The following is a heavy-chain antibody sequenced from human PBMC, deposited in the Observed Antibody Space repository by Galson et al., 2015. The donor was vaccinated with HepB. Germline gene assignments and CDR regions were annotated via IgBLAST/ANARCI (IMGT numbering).Heavy chain of an antibody. D-gene: IGHD3-16*01. CDR1: GITFTNFW. CDR2: IKKDGTQR. V-gene: IGHV3-7*01. CDR3: YVGHYFNS. Sequence: SLRLSCAASGITFTNFWLTWVRQAPGKGLEWVASIKKDGTQRNYVDSVKGRFTISRANAKQSLYLQMDGLRAEDTAIYYCYVGHYFNSWGQGTLVTVSS. J-gene: IGHJ4*02.